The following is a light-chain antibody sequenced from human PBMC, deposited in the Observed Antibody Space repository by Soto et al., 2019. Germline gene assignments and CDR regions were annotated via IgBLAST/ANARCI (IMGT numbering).Light chain of an antibody. CDR1: SSNIGAGYD. J-gene: IGLJ2*01. Sequence: QAVVTQPPSVSGAPGQRVTISCTGSSSNIGAGYDVHWYQQLPGTAPKLLIYGNSNRPSGVPDRFSGSKSGTSASLAITGLQAEDEADYYCQSYDSSLEVFGGGTQLTVL. V-gene: IGLV1-40*01. CDR2: GNS. CDR3: QSYDSSLEV.